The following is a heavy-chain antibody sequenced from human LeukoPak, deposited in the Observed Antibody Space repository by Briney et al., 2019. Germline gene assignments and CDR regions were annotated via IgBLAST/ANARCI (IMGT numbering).Heavy chain of an antibody. Sequence: PSETMSLTCSVAGGSISRHYWSWIRQPPGKGLEWIGNILNGGKTHYHPSLKSRVTISGDTSKNQFSLKLRSVTAADTAVYYCARSPDSDRLDYWGQGTLVTVSS. CDR2: ILNGGKT. D-gene: IGHD3-22*01. CDR3: ARSPDSDRLDY. J-gene: IGHJ4*02. CDR1: GGSISRHY. V-gene: IGHV4-59*11.